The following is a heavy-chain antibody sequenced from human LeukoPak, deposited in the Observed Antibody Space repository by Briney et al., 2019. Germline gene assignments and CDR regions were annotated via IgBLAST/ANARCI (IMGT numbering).Heavy chain of an antibody. J-gene: IGHJ3*02. CDR2: IYYSGST. CDR3: AIIAAAGTTIFDAFDI. Sequence: PSETLSLTCTVSGGSISSSSYYWGWIRQPPGKGLEWIGSIYYSGSTYYNPPLKSRVTISVDTSKNQFSLKLSSVTAADTAVYYCAIIAAAGTTIFDAFDIWGQGTMVTVSS. D-gene: IGHD6-13*01. CDR1: GGSISSSSYY. V-gene: IGHV4-39*01.